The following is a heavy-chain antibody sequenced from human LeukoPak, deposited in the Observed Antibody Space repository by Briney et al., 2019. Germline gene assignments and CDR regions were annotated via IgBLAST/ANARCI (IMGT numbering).Heavy chain of an antibody. J-gene: IGHJ4*02. V-gene: IGHV4-39*01. Sequence: SETLSLTCTVSGGSISSSSYYWGWIRQPPGKGLEWIGSIYYSGSTYYNPSLKSRVTISVDTSKNQFSLKLSPVTAADTAVYYCARHGLDCTNGVCYEGYYFDYWGQGTLVTVSS. D-gene: IGHD2-8*01. CDR3: ARHGLDCTNGVCYEGYYFDY. CDR2: IYYSGST. CDR1: GGSISSSSYY.